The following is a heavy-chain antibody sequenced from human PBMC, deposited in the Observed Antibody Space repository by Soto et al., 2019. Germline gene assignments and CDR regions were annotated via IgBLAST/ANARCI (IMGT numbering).Heavy chain of an antibody. V-gene: IGHV4-4*07. J-gene: IGHJ4*02. CDR3: AREPLAHSYFDC. CDR1: GDSVSSHY. Sequence: PSETLSLTCTVSGDSVSSHYWSWIRQPAGKGLEWLGRLYNDERTNYNPSLKSRVTMSMDTSKNQFSLKLTSVTAADSAVYFCAREPLAHSYFDCWGQGILVTVSS. CDR2: LYNDERT.